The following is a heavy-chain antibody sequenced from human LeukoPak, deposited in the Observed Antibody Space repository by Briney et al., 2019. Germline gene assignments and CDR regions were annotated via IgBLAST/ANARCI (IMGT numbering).Heavy chain of an antibody. V-gene: IGHV3-11*04. D-gene: IGHD4-17*01. Sequence: LSLTCTVSGGSISSGSYYWGWIRQAPGKGLEWVSYISSSGSTIYYADSVKGRFTISRDNAKNSLYLQMNSLRAEDTAVYYCARERVTKTTVTTYDYYYYMDVWGKGTTVTVSS. J-gene: IGHJ6*03. CDR1: GGSISSGSYY. CDR2: ISSSGSTI. CDR3: ARERVTKTTVTTYDYYYYMDV.